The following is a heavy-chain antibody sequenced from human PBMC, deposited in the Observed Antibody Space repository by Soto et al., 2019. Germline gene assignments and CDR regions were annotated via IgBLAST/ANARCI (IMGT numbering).Heavy chain of an antibody. CDR1: GDSISTYY. J-gene: IGHJ4*02. CDR2: IYNSATI. V-gene: IGHV4-59*01. D-gene: IGHD3-16*01. Sequence: QVQLQESGPGLVKPSETLSITCTVSGDSISTYYWTWIRQPPGKGLEWIGYIYNSATIKYNPSLKGRVTMSGDTSKNQFSLKLSFVTAADTAVYYCARGRFDYIWGSPAPYLDYWGLGALVTVSS. CDR3: ARGRFDYIWGSPAPYLDY.